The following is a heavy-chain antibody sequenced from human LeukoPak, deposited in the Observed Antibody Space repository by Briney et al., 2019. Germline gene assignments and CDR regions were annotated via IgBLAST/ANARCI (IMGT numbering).Heavy chain of an antibody. V-gene: IGHV3-23*01. CDR1: GFTVSSNY. D-gene: IGHD6-19*01. J-gene: IGHJ4*02. Sequence: PGGSLRLSCAASGFTVSSNYMSWVRQAPGKGLEWVSAISGGGGNTYYADSVKGRFTISRDNSKNTLYLQMNSLRAEGTAVYYCAKDGGPSGWFAYWGQGTLVTVSS. CDR3: AKDGGPSGWFAY. CDR2: ISGGGGNT.